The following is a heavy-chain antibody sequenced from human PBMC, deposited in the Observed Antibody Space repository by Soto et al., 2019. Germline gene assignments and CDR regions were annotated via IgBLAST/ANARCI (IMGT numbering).Heavy chain of an antibody. V-gene: IGHV3-11*01. J-gene: IGHJ6*02. CDR1: GFTFSDYY. Sequence: PGGSLRLSCAASGFTFSDYYMSWIRQAPGKGLEWVSYISSSGSTIYYADSVKGRFTISRDNAKNSLYLQMNSLRAEDTAVYYCARAVPSSGVATVPYYYGMDVLGQGTTVTVSS. CDR3: ARAVPSSGVATVPYYYGMDV. CDR2: ISSSGSTI. D-gene: IGHD4-17*01.